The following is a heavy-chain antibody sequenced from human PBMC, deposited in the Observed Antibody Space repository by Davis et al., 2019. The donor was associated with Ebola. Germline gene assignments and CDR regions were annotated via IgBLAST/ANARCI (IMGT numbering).Heavy chain of an antibody. CDR2: ISSSSSTI. CDR1: GFTFSSYS. CDR3: ARDHRVYGGNSGYYYYGMDV. V-gene: IGHV3-48*02. Sequence: PGGSLRLSCAASGFTFSSYSINWVRQAPGKGLEWVSYISSSSSTIYYADSVKGRFTISRDNAKNSLYLQMNSLRDEDTAVYYCARDHRVYGGNSGYYYYGMDVWGQGTTVTVSS. D-gene: IGHD4-23*01. J-gene: IGHJ6*02.